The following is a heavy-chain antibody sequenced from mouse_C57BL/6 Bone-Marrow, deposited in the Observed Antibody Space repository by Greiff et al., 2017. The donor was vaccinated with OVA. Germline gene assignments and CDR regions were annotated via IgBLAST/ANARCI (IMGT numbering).Heavy chain of an antibody. J-gene: IGHJ3*01. Sequence: VQLQQSGAELVRPGASVKLSCTASGFNFTDYYMHWVKQRPGQGLEWIGWIDPANGDTEYASKFKGKATITADTSSNTAYLQLSSLTSDDAAVYYCARSAGFAYWGQGTLVTVSA. D-gene: IGHD6-1*01. V-gene: IGHV14-4*01. CDR2: IDPANGDT. CDR1: GFNFTDYY. CDR3: ARSAGFAY.